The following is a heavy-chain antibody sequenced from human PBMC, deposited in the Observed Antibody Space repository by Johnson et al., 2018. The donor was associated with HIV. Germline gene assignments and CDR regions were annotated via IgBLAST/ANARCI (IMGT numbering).Heavy chain of an antibody. D-gene: IGHD6-13*01. CDR2: ISWNSGSM. CDR3: ARERGRIAADAFDI. Sequence: VQLVESGGGSEQPGRSLRLSCAASGFTLNDYAIHWVRQAPGKGLEWVSSISWNSGSMGYADSVKGRFTISRDNSKNTLYLQMNSLRAEDTAVYYCARERGRIAADAFDIWGQGTMVTVSS. CDR1: GFTLNDYA. J-gene: IGHJ3*02. V-gene: IGHV3-9*01.